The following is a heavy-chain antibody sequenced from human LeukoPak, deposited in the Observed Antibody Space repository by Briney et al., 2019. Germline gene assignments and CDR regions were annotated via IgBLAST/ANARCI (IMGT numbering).Heavy chain of an antibody. CDR1: GFTFSSYG. CDR2: IWYDGSNK. D-gene: IGHD5-24*01. CDR3: ARGGDGYNAIDY. Sequence: GGSLRLSCAASGFTFSSYGMHWVRQAPGKGLEWVAVIWYDGSNKYYADSVKGRFTISRDNSKNTLYLQMNSLRAEDTAVCYCARGGDGYNAIDYWGQGTLVTVSS. V-gene: IGHV3-33*08. J-gene: IGHJ4*02.